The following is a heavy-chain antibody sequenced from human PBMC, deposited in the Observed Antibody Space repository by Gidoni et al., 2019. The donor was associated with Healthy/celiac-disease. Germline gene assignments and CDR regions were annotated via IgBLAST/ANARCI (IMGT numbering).Heavy chain of an antibody. D-gene: IGHD3-16*02. J-gene: IGHJ5*02. CDR3: AREGGYPNWFDP. CDR1: GFTFSSYG. CDR2: ISYDGSNK. Sequence: VQLVESGGGVVQPGRSLLLSCAASGFTFSSYGMHSVRQAPGKGLELGAVISYDGSNKYYADSVKVRFTIARDNSKNTLYLQMNSLRAEDTAVYYCAREGGYPNWFDPWGQGTLVTVSS. V-gene: IGHV3-30*01.